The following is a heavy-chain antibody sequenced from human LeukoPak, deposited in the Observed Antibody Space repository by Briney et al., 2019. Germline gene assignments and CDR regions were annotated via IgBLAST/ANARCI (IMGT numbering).Heavy chain of an antibody. Sequence: RQAPGQXXXGXXXXSAYNGNTNYAQKLQGRVTMTTDTSTSTAYMELRSLISDDTAVYYCARTPPYLIVGATTLYFDYWGQGTLVTVSS. V-gene: IGHV1-18*01. J-gene: IGHJ4*02. CDR2: XSAYNGNT. CDR3: ARTPPYLIVGATTLYFDY. D-gene: IGHD1-26*01.